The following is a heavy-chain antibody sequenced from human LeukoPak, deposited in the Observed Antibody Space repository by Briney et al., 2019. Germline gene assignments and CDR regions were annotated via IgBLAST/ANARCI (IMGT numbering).Heavy chain of an antibody. J-gene: IGHJ5*02. D-gene: IGHD2-2*01. CDR3: GREDCNNVRCYGASDA. Sequence: GGSLRLSCVGSGFTFSSYAMNWVRQAPGKGLEWVSSVSSNNNIYYADSVKGRFTISRDNAKNSLSLQMNSLRGEDTAVYYCGREDCNNVRCYGASDAWGQGTLVTVSS. CDR2: VSSNNNI. V-gene: IGHV3-69-1*01. CDR1: GFTFSSYA.